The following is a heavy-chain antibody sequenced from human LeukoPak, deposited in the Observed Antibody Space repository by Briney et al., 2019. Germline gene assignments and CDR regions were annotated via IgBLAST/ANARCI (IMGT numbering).Heavy chain of an antibody. CDR3: ARSLRDSSGYYFDH. D-gene: IGHD3-22*01. CDR1: GFIFSSYG. V-gene: IGHV3-33*01. J-gene: IGHJ4*02. CDR2: IWYDGSTK. Sequence: PGGSLRLSCAASGFIFSSYGMHWVRDAPGKGLEWVAVIWYDGSTKYYADSVQGLFAISRDNSKNTLYLQMNTLRAEDTAVYYCARSLRDSSGYYFDHWGQGTLVTVSS.